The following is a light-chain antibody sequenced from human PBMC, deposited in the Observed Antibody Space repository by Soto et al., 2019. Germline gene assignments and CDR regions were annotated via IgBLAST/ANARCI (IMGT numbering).Light chain of an antibody. CDR2: WAS. V-gene: IGKV4-1*01. CDR3: QQYYIAPLT. Sequence: DIVMTQSPDSLAVSLGERATINCKSSQSVLSTSNNKNYLAWHQQKPGQPPKLLMYWASSRESGVPDRFSGSGSGTDFTLTISSLQAEDVAVYYCQQYYIAPLTFGGGTKVEIK. J-gene: IGKJ4*01. CDR1: QSVLSTSNNKNY.